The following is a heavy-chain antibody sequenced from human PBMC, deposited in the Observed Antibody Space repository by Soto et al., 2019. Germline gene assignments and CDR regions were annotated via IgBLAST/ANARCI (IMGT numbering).Heavy chain of an antibody. CDR1: GFTFSNAW. V-gene: IGHV3-15*01. CDR3: TTDDPINRY. J-gene: IGHJ4*02. Sequence: SLRLSCAASGFTFSNAWMSWVRQAPGKGLEWVGRIKSKIDGGTTDFAAPVKGRFTISRDDSKNTLFLQMNSLKTEDTAVYYCTTDDPINRYWGQGTLVTVSS. CDR2: IKSKIDGGTT.